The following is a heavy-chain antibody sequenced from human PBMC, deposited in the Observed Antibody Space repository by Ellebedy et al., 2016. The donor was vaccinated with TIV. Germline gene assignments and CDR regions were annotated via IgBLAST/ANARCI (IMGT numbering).Heavy chain of an antibody. CDR3: AKQQSRGINYFDH. V-gene: IGHV3-30*18. J-gene: IGHJ4*02. D-gene: IGHD3-10*01. CDR2: ISNNGDSK. CDR1: GFTFSTYG. Sequence: GESLKISCAASGFTFSTYGFHWVRQAPDNGLEWVAVISNNGDSKSYADSVRGRFTISSDSSKNTVYLQMNSLRGEDTAVYYCAKQQSRGINYFDHWGQGTLVTVSS.